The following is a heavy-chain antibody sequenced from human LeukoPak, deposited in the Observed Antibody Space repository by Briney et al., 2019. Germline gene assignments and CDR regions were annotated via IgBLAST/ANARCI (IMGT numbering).Heavy chain of an antibody. Sequence: PSETLSLTCTVSGGSISSSSYYWGWIRQPPGKGLEWIGSIYYSGSTYYNPSLRSRVTVPVDTSKNQFSLKLSSVTAADTAVYYCARLGSEGTALVPFDYWGQGTLVTVSS. CDR2: IYYSGST. J-gene: IGHJ4*02. CDR3: ARLGSEGTALVPFDY. D-gene: IGHD1-1*01. CDR1: GGSISSSSYY. V-gene: IGHV4-39*01.